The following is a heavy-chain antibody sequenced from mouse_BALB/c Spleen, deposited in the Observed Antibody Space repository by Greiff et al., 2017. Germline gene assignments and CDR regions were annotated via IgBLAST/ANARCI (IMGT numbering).Heavy chain of an antibody. CDR2: INPYNGGT. CDR1: GYSFTGYT. V-gene: IGHV1-18*01. J-gene: IGHJ2*01. Sequence: EVKLQESGPELVKPGASMKISCKASGYSFTGYTMNWVKQSHGKNLEWIGLINPYNGGTSYNQKFKGKATLTVDKSSSTAYMELLSLTSEDSAVYYCARGLITTATYFDYWGQGTTLTVSS. D-gene: IGHD1-2*01. CDR3: ARGLITTATYFDY.